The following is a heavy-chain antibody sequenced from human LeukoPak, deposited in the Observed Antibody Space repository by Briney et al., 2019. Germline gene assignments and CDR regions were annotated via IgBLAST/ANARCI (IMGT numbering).Heavy chain of an antibody. V-gene: IGHV3-23*01. CDR2: ITASADRT. CDR1: GFTFSSHG. D-gene: IGHD2-15*01. J-gene: IGHJ4*02. Sequence: GGSLRLSCAASGFTFSSHGMHWVRQSPGKGLEWVSAITASADRTYYADSVKGRFTISRDNSKNTLYLQMDSLRAEDTAVYYCASRDPCRGSNCYALAYWGQGSLVSVSS. CDR3: ASRDPCRGSNCYALAY.